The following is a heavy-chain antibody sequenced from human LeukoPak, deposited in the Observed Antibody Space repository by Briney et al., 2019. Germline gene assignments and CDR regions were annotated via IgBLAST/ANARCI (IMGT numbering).Heavy chain of an antibody. V-gene: IGHV3-66*01. J-gene: IGHJ6*02. CDR2: IYSGGSA. D-gene: IGHD5-18*01. Sequence: GGSLTLSCAASGFTVSSNYMSWVRQAPGEGLEWVSVIYSGGSAYYADSVKGRFTISRDNSKNTLYLQMNSLRAEDTAVYYCARDRDSYGYSYYYGMDVWGQGTTVTVSS. CDR3: ARDRDSYGYSYYYGMDV. CDR1: GFTVSSNY.